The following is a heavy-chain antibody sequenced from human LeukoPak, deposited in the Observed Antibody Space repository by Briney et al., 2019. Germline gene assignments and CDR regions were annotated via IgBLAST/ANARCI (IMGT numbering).Heavy chain of an antibody. Sequence: GGSLRLSCAASGFTFSSYWMSWVRQAPGKGLEWVANIKQDGSEKYYVDSVKGRFTISRDNAKNSLYLHMNSLRAEDTAGYYCARDRSGGNRGKGYYFDYWGQGTLVTVSS. CDR3: ARDRSGGNRGKGYYFDY. CDR1: GFTFSSYW. D-gene: IGHD4-23*01. V-gene: IGHV3-7*01. J-gene: IGHJ4*02. CDR2: IKQDGSEK.